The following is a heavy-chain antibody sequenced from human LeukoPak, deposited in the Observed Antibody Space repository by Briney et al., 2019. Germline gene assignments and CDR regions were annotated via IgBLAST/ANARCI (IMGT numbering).Heavy chain of an antibody. J-gene: IGHJ3*02. CDR3: ARVRGGYCSGGSCYSAFDI. V-gene: IGHV3-23*01. CDR2: LSGNGFTT. Sequence: GGSLRLSCAASGFTFSSYAMSWVRQAPGKGLEWVSTLSGNGFTTYYADSVKGRFTISRDNSKNTLYLQMNSLRAEDTAVYYCARVRGGYCSGGSCYSAFDIWGQGTMVTVSA. D-gene: IGHD2-15*01. CDR1: GFTFSSYA.